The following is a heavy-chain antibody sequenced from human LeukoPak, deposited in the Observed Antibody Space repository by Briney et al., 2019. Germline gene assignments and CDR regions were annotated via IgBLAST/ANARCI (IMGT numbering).Heavy chain of an antibody. CDR1: GFTFSSYA. D-gene: IGHD2-21*01. CDR3: ARANCGGDCYSDGYYFDY. V-gene: IGHV3-64*01. J-gene: IGHJ4*02. CDR2: ISSNGGST. Sequence: GGSLRLSCAASGFTFSSYAMHWVRQAPGKGLEYASAISSNGGSTYYANSVKGRFTISRDNSKNTLYLQMGSLRAEDMAVYYCARANCGGDCYSDGYYFDYWGQGTLVTVSS.